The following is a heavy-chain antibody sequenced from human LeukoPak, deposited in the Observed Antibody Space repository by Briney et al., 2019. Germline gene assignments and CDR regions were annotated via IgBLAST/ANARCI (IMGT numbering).Heavy chain of an antibody. V-gene: IGHV4-59*12. Sequence: SQTLSPTYTVSGGSISSYYWSWIRQPPGKGLEWIGYIYYSGSTNYNPSLNSRVTISVDRSKNQFSLKLTSVTAADTAMYHCARDSRVGGFDPWGQGTLVTVSS. CDR1: GGSISSYY. CDR2: IYYSGST. J-gene: IGHJ5*02. D-gene: IGHD1-26*01. CDR3: ARDSRVGGFDP.